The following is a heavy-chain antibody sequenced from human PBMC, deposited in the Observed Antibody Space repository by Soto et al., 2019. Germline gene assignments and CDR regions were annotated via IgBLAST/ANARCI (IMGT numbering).Heavy chain of an antibody. CDR1: GYTFTNSW. V-gene: IGHV1-18*01. D-gene: IGHD2-2*01. CDR2: ISTDNGNT. J-gene: IGHJ6*02. Sequence: ASVKVSCKASGYTFTNSWISWVRQAPGQGLERMGWISTDNGNTNYAQHLQGRVSMTTDTSTSTAYMDLRSLRSDDTAVYYCARGPRVYCISTSCHLNGMDVWGQGTTVTVSS. CDR3: ARGPRVYCISTSCHLNGMDV.